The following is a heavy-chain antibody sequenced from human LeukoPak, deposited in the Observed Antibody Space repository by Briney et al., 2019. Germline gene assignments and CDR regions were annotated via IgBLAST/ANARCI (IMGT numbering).Heavy chain of an antibody. CDR1: GGSISSGSYY. J-gene: IGHJ5*02. Sequence: SQTLSLTCTVSGGSISSGSYYWSWIRQPAGKGLEWIGRIYTSGSTNYNPSLKSRVTISVDTSKNQFSPKLSSVTAADTAVYYCASMYYYDSSGYYSWGQGTLVTVSS. CDR2: IYTSGST. CDR3: ASMYYYDSSGYYS. V-gene: IGHV4-61*02. D-gene: IGHD3-22*01.